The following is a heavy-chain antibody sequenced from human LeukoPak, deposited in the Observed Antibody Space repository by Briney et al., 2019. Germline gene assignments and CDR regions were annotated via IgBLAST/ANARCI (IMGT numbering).Heavy chain of an antibody. V-gene: IGHV1-69*04. CDR1: GGTFSSYA. Sequence: ASVKVSCKASGGTFSSYAISWVRQAPGQGLEWMGRIIPIFGIANYAQKFQGRVTITADKPTSTAYMELSSLRSEDTAVYYCARDRYWFDPWGQGTLVTVSS. CDR3: ARDRYWFDP. CDR2: IIPIFGIA. J-gene: IGHJ5*02.